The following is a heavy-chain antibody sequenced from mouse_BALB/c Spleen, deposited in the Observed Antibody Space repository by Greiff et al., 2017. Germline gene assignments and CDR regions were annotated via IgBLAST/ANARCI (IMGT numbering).Heavy chain of an antibody. CDR1: GYSITSGYY. Sequence: VQLKESGPGLVKPSQSLSLTCSVTGYSITSGYYWNWIRQFPGNKLEWMGYISYDGSNNYNPSLKNRISITRDTSKNQFFLKLNSVTTEDTATYYYASSMITAKNYFDYWGQGTTLTVSS. J-gene: IGHJ2*01. CDR3: ASSMITAKNYFDY. D-gene: IGHD2-4*01. V-gene: IGHV3-6*02. CDR2: ISYDGSN.